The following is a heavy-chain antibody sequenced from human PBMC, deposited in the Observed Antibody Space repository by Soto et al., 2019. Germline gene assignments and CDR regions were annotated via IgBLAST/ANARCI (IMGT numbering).Heavy chain of an antibody. J-gene: IGHJ6*02. V-gene: IGHV3-9*01. CDR1: GFTFDDYA. CDR2: ISWNSGNI. Sequence: EVQLVESGGDLEQPGRSLRLSCAASGFTFDDYAMHWVRQAPGKGLEWVSGISWNSGNIGYADSVKGRFTISRDNTKNSLYLQMNSLRPEDTALYYCAKDRYDYYGSGSNYGMDVWGQGTTVTVS. CDR3: AKDRYDYYGSGSNYGMDV. D-gene: IGHD3-10*01.